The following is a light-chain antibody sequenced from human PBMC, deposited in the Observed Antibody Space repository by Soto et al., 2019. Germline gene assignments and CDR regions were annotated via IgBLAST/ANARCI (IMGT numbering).Light chain of an antibody. CDR2: EVL. J-gene: IGLJ3*02. CDR3: SAYTARSTLV. Sequence: QPVLTQPASVSGSAGQSITISCSGTMRDVGAYNLVSWYQQHPGTAPNLIIYEVLNRPSGISSRFSGSRSGNTASLTISGLQSEDEGDYYCSAYTARSTLVFGGGTKLTVL. V-gene: IGLV2-14*01. CDR1: MRDVGAYNL.